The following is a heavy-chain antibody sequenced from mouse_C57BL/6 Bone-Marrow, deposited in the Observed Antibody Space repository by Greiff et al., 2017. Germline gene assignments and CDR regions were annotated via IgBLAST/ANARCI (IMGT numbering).Heavy chain of an antibody. CDR3: ARGLYYDYDDYAMDY. Sequence: QVQLQQPGAELVKPGASVKLSCKASGYTFTSYWMHWVKQRPGQGLEWIGMIHPNSGSTNYNEKFKSKATLTVDKSSSPAYMQLSSLTSEDSAVYYCARGLYYDYDDYAMDYWGQGTSVTVSS. V-gene: IGHV1-64*01. J-gene: IGHJ4*01. D-gene: IGHD2-4*01. CDR2: IHPNSGST. CDR1: GYTFTSYW.